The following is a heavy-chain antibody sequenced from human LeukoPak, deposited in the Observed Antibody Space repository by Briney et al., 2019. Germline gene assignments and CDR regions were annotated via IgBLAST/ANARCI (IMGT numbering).Heavy chain of an antibody. J-gene: IGHJ4*02. CDR2: IWYDGSNK. CDR1: GFTFSSYG. Sequence: PGVSLTLSCATSGFTFSSYGMHWLRQAPGKGLEWVAVIWYDGSNKYYADSVKGRFTISRDNSKNTLYLQMNSLRAEDTAVYYCAREARIAVAGTLDYWGQGTLVTVSS. D-gene: IGHD6-19*01. V-gene: IGHV3-33*01. CDR3: AREARIAVAGTLDY.